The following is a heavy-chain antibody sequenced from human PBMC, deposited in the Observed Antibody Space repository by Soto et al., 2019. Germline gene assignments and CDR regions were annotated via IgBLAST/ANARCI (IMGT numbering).Heavy chain of an antibody. Sequence: GGSLRLSCAASGFLFNTYAMHWVRQAPGKGLEWVAVISYDARNTYYADSVKGRFTISRDNSKNTLYLRMNSLRAEDTAVYYCARPGSGYDVLTGQYFYFFHALDVWGQGTTVTVSS. CDR3: ARPGSGYDVLTGQYFYFFHALDV. V-gene: IGHV3-30*04. CDR1: GFLFNTYA. D-gene: IGHD3-9*01. J-gene: IGHJ6*02. CDR2: ISYDARNT.